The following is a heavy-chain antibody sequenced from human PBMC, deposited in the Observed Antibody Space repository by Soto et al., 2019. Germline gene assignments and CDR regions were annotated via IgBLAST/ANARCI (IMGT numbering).Heavy chain of an antibody. V-gene: IGHV1-2*02. CDR3: PRDPRYYYDSSCYYYPSWFAP. CDR1: GYTFSGSY. D-gene: IGHD3-22*01. CDR2: INPNSGGA. J-gene: IGHJ5*02. Sequence: AAVKVSCNASGYTFSGSYMHWVRHAPGQGLERRGWINPNSGGANYAQKFQGRVTMTRDTSISTAYMELSRLRVDDMAVHCYPRDPRYYYDSSCYYYPSWFAPWGYGTMVTDSS.